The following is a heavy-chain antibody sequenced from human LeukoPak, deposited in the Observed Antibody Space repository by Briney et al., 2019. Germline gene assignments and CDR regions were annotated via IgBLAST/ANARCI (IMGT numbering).Heavy chain of an antibody. J-gene: IGHJ5*02. V-gene: IGHV4-31*03. CDR2: IYYSGST. D-gene: IGHD3-10*01. Sequence: SETLSLTCTVSGGSISSGGYYWSWIRQHPGKGLEWIGYIYYSGSTYYNPSLKSRVTISVDTSENQFSLKLSSVTAADTAVYYCARDHYRKYGSGSYLWFDPWGQGTLVTVSS. CDR1: GGSISSGGYY. CDR3: ARDHYRKYGSGSYLWFDP.